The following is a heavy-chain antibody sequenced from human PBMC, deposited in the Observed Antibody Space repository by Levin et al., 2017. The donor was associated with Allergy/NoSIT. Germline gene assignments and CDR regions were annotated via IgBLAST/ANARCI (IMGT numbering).Heavy chain of an antibody. CDR1: GYTFSDCA. D-gene: IGHD6-6*01. CDR3: AREVYTSSTFIDY. J-gene: IGHJ4*02. CDR2: INTKTGNP. Sequence: ASVKVSCKASGYTFSDCAMNWVRQAPGQGLEWMGWINTKTGNPTYAQGFTGRFVFSMDTSVSTTYLQISGLKAEDTAMYFCAREVYTSSTFIDYWGQGTLVTVSS. V-gene: IGHV7-4-1*02.